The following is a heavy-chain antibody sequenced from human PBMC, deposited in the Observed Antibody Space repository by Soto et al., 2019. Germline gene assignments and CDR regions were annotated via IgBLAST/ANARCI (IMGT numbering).Heavy chain of an antibody. J-gene: IGHJ4*02. CDR1: GFIFSNYH. Sequence: QVQLVESGGGVVQPGRSLRLSCLTSGFIFSNYHMHWVRQTPDKGLEWVAIIWNDGSNKYYADSVKGRFTISRDNSKDTLYLQMNSFRVEDTAVYYCARIGTWARNFDSWGQGTLVTVTS. CDR2: IWNDGSNK. V-gene: IGHV3-33*01. D-gene: IGHD7-27*01. CDR3: ARIGTWARNFDS.